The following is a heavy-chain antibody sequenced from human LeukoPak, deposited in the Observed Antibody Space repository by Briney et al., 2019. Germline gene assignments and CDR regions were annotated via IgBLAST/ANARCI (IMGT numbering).Heavy chain of an antibody. V-gene: IGHV4-31*03. CDR1: GGSISSGGYY. D-gene: IGHD4-17*01. CDR2: IYYSGST. CDR3: ARDRGPEYGDYGGPFDN. J-gene: IGHJ4*02. Sequence: SETLSLTCTVSGGSISSGGYYWSWIRQHPGKGLEWIGYIYYSGSTYYNPALKSRVAVSVDTSKNQFSLKLSSVTAADTAVYYCARDRGPEYGDYGGPFDNWGQGTLVTVSS.